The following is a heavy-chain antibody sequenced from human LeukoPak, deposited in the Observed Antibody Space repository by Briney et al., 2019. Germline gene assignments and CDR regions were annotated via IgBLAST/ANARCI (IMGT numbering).Heavy chain of an antibody. CDR2: INPSGGST. V-gene: IGHV1-46*01. CDR3: ARDRYTVTTGLAGAFDI. J-gene: IGHJ3*02. CDR1: GYTFTSYY. Sequence: ASVKVSCKASGYTFTSYYMHWVRQAPAQGLEWTGIINPSGGSTSYAQKFQGRVTMTRDTSTSTVYMELSSLRSEDTAVYYCARDRYTVTTGLAGAFDIWGQGTMVTVSS. D-gene: IGHD4-17*01.